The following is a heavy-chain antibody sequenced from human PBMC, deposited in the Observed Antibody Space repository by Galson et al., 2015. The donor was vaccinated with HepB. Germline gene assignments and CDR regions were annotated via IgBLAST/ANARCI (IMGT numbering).Heavy chain of an antibody. D-gene: IGHD3-3*01. Sequence: SLRLSCAASGFTFSSYNMNWVRQAPGKGLDWISYISATGTTIEYADSVKGRSIISRDNAKNSLYLQVNSLRVKDTAVYYCARDSRATFGEPNWFDPWGQGTLVIVSS. V-gene: IGHV3-48*03. J-gene: IGHJ5*02. CDR1: GFTFSSYN. CDR3: ARDSRATFGEPNWFDP. CDR2: ISATGTTI.